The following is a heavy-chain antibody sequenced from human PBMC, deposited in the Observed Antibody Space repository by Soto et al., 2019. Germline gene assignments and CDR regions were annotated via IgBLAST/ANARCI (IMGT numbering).Heavy chain of an antibody. D-gene: IGHD6-19*01. CDR3: ATSWGSSGWPDY. V-gene: IGHV1-24*01. Sequence: ASVKGSCKVSGYSITELSMHWGRQAPGKGLEWMGGFDPEDGETIYAQKFQGRVTITADKSTSTAYMELSSLRSEDTAVYYCATSWGSSGWPDYWGQGTLVTVSS. CDR1: GYSITELS. CDR2: FDPEDGET. J-gene: IGHJ4*02.